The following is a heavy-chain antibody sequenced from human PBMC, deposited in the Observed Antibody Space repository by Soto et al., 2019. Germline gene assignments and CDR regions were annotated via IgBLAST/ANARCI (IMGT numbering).Heavy chain of an antibody. CDR1: GYTFTAYY. J-gene: IGHJ4*02. CDR2: INPDTGGT. D-gene: IGHD6-13*01. V-gene: IGHV1-2*04. Sequence: QVRLLQSGAEVKESGASVKVSCEASGYTFTAYYIHWVRQAPGQGLEWMGWINPDTGGTDYAQKFQGWGNMNRDTSITTAFVELASLKTDDTAVYSCARAIARDGSSWYRGGYDSWGQGTLVTVSS. CDR3: ARAIARDGSSWYRGGYDS.